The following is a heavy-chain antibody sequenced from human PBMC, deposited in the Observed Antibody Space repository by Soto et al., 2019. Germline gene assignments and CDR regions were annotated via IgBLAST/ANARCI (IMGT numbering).Heavy chain of an antibody. J-gene: IGHJ6*02. CDR1: CASVRSETFY. D-gene: IGHD5-18*01. CDR2: AFYNGST. CDR3: AREGIRVASDTASHYYGMDI. V-gene: IGHV4-61*01. Sequence: XESLSLTCTVSCASVRSETFYWGWIRQPPGKVLEWIGYAFYNGSTIYNPSLESRVTISVDTSKNQFSLKVNFVTAAETAVYYCAREGIRVASDTASHYYGMDIWGQGTTVTVSS.